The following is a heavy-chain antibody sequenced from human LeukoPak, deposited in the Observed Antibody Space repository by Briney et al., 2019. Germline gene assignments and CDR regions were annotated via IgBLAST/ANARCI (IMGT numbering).Heavy chain of an antibody. Sequence: GSLRLSCAASGFSFSSYWLSWVRQAPGKGLEWVANIKQDGSEEYYVDSVKGRFTISRDNAKNSLYLQMNSLRAEDTAVYYRARDSITIFGGSDCWGQGTLVTVSS. CDR2: IKQDGSEE. CDR1: GFSFSSYW. V-gene: IGHV3-7*01. J-gene: IGHJ4*02. CDR3: ARDSITIFGGSDC. D-gene: IGHD3-3*01.